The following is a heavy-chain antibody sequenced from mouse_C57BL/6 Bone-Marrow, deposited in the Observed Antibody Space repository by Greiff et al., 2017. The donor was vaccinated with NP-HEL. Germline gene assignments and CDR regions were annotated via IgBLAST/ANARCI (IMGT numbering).Heavy chain of an antibody. CDR1: GYTFTDYE. J-gene: IGHJ2*01. Sequence: VKLMESGAELVRPGASVTLSCKASGYTFTDYEMHWVKQTPVHGLEWIGAIDPETGGTAYNQKFKGKAILTADTSSSTAYMELRSLTSEDSAVYYCTRLDYFDYWGQGTTLTVSS. CDR2: IDPETGGT. V-gene: IGHV1-15*01. CDR3: TRLDYFDY.